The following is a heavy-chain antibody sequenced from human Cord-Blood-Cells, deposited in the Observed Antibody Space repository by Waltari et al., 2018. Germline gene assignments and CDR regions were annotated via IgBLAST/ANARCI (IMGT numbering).Heavy chain of an antibody. CDR2: IVVGSGNT. D-gene: IGHD7-27*01. Sequence: QMQLLQSGPEVKKPGTSVKVSCKASGFTFTSSAVQWVRQARGQRLEWIGWIVVGSGNTNYEQKCQERVTITRDMATSTAYMELSSLRSEDTAVYYCAAERAGDEGGWYFDRWRRGTLVTVSS. V-gene: IGHV1-58*01. CDR1: GFTFTSSA. CDR3: AAERAGDEGGWYFDR. J-gene: IGHJ2*01.